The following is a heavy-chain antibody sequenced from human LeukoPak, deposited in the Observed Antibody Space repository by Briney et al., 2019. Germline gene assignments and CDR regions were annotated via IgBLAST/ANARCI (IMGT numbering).Heavy chain of an antibody. D-gene: IGHD3-22*01. CDR3: TRGSIAYYYMDV. Sequence: SETLSLTCTVSGGSISSYYWSWIRKPPGKGLEWIGNIYYSGSTNYNPSLKSRVTISVDTSKNQFSLKLSSVTAADTAVYYCTRGSIAYYYMDVWGKGTTVTISS. CDR1: GGSISSYY. CDR2: IYYSGST. J-gene: IGHJ6*03. V-gene: IGHV4-59*01.